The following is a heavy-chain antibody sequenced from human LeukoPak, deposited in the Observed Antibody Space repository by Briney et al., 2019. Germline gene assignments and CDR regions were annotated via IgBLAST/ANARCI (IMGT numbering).Heavy chain of an antibody. CDR3: ARGDIDASGYRLNWFDP. J-gene: IGHJ5*02. CDR1: GFPFISYG. CDR2: ISANNGDT. D-gene: IGHD3-22*01. V-gene: IGHV1-18*01. Sequence: ASVKVSCKASGFPFISYGVILVRQAPGQGLEWIGWISANNGDTNYVQKFQGRVTMTTDTSTSTAYMELRNLRSEDTAVYYCARGDIDASGYRLNWFDPWGQGTLVTVSS.